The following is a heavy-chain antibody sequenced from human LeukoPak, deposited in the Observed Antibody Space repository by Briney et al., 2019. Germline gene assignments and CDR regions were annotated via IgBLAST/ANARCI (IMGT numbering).Heavy chain of an antibody. J-gene: IGHJ4*02. V-gene: IGHV3-23*01. CDR3: AKVAPNYDILTGPFFDY. CDR1: GFTFSRDW. D-gene: IGHD3-9*01. Sequence: GGSLRLSCAASGFTFSRDWMHWVRQAPGKGLEWVSAISGSGGSTYYADSVKGRFTISRDNSKNTLYLQMNSLRAEDTAVYYCAKVAPNYDILTGPFFDYWGQGTLVTVSS. CDR2: ISGSGGST.